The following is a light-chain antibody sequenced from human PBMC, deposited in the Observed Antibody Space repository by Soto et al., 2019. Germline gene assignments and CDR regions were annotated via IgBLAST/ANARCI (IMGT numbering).Light chain of an antibody. CDR3: QQYGGSPLT. CDR1: QSVSSSY. Sequence: EIVLTQSPGTLSLSPGERATLSCRASQSVSSSYLAWYQQKPGQAPRLLIYGASNRATGIPDRFSGSGSGTDFSLTISGLEPEDIAVYYCQQYGGSPLTFGGGTKVEIK. J-gene: IGKJ4*01. CDR2: GAS. V-gene: IGKV3-20*01.